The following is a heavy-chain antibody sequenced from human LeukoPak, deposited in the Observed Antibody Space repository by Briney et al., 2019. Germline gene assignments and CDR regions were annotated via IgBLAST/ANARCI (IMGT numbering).Heavy chain of an antibody. J-gene: IGHJ4*02. V-gene: IGHV3-30-3*01. CDR3: AKDSSSWYWLDY. CDR2: ISYDGSNK. CDR1: GFTCSSYA. D-gene: IGHD6-13*01. Sequence: GGSLRLSGAASGFTCSSYAMHWVRQAPGKGLEWVAVISYDGSNKYYADSVKGRFTISRDNSKNSLYLQMNSLRAEDTALYYCAKDSSSWYWLDYWGQGTLVTVSS.